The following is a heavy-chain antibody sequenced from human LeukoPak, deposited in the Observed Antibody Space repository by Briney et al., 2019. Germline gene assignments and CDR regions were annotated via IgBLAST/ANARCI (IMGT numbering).Heavy chain of an antibody. V-gene: IGHV3-21*01. CDR1: GFTFRSYS. CDR3: ARDLSNYDSSVIGIGY. CDR2: ISSSSSYI. J-gene: IGHJ4*02. Sequence: PGGSLRLSCAASGFTFRSYSMNWVRQAPGKGLEWVSSISSSSSYIYYADSVKGRFTISRDNAKNSLYLQMNSLRAEDTAVYYCARDLSNYDSSVIGIGYWGQGTLVTVSS. D-gene: IGHD3-22*01.